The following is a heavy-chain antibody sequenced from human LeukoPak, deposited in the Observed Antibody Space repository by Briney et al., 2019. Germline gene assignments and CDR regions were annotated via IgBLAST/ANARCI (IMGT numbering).Heavy chain of an antibody. V-gene: IGHV4-34*01. Sequence: SETLSLTCAVYGGSFSGYYWSWIRQPPGKGLEWIGEINHCGSTNYNPSLKSRVTISVDTSKNQFSLKLSSVTAADTAVYYCARVTYCGGDCYSGRGEYFDYWGQGTLVLVSS. CDR1: GGSFSGYY. CDR2: INHCGST. CDR3: ARVTYCGGDCYSGRGEYFDY. J-gene: IGHJ4*02. D-gene: IGHD2-21*02.